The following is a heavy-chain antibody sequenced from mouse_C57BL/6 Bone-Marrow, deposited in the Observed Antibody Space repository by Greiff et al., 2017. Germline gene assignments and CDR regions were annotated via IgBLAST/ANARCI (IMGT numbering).Heavy chain of an antibody. CDR3: AREIDYYVSSPPVWAY. Sequence: VQLQQPGAELVMPGASVKLSCKASGYTFTSYWMHWVKQRPGQGLEWLGEIDPSDSSPHYNQKFKGKSPLTVDKSSSTAYMQLSSRTTEDSAVYYCAREIDYYVSSPPVWAYWVQGTLGTVSA. J-gene: IGHJ3*01. D-gene: IGHD1-1*01. V-gene: IGHV1-69*01. CDR1: GYTFTSYW. CDR2: IDPSDSSP.